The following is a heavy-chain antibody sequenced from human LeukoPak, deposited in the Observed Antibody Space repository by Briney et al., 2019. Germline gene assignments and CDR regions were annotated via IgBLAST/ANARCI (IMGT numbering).Heavy chain of an antibody. D-gene: IGHD3-16*02. Sequence: GGSLRLSCAASGFTFSNAWMSWVRQAPGKGLEWVGRIKSKTDGGTTDYAAPVKGRFTISRDNSKNTLYLQMNSLRAEDTAVYYCAKEGDYVWGSYRLKYFDYWGQGTLVTVSS. J-gene: IGHJ4*02. V-gene: IGHV3-15*01. CDR1: GFTFSNAW. CDR2: IKSKTDGGTT. CDR3: AKEGDYVWGSYRLKYFDY.